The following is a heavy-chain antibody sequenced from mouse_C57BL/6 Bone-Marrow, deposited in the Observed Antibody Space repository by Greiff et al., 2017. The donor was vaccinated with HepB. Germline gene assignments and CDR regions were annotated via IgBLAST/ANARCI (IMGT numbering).Heavy chain of an antibody. V-gene: IGHV5-17*01. J-gene: IGHJ4*01. CDR2: ISSGSSTI. Sequence: EVQVVESGGGLVKPGGSLKLSCAASGFTFSDYGMHWVRQAPEKGLEWVAYISSGSSTIYYADTVKGRFTISRDNAKNTLFLQRTSLRSEDTAMYYCARSFITTVVASYYYAMDYWGQGTSVTVSS. CDR1: GFTFSDYG. CDR3: ARSFITTVVASYYYAMDY. D-gene: IGHD1-1*01.